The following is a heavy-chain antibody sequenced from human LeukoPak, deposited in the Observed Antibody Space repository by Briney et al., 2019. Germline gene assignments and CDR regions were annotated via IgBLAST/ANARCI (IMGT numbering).Heavy chain of an antibody. Sequence: SETLSPTCAVYGGSFSGYYWSWIRQPPGKGLEWIGEINHSGSTNYNPSLKSRVTISVDTSKNQFSLKLSSVTAADTAVYYCARDPFWSGYTFDYWGQGTLVTVSS. CDR3: ARDPFWSGYTFDY. V-gene: IGHV4-34*01. CDR1: GGSFSGYY. J-gene: IGHJ4*02. CDR2: INHSGST. D-gene: IGHD3-3*01.